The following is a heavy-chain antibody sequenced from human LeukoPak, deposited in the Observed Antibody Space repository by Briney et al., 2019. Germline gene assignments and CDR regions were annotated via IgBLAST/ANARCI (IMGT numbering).Heavy chain of an antibody. J-gene: IGHJ4*02. CDR1: GFTFSSYG. CDR3: ASGGYSYGRPFDY. Sequence: GGSLRLSCAASGFTFSSYGMPWVRQAPGKGLEWVAVIWYDGSNKYYADSVKGRFTISRDNSKNTLYLQMNSLRAEDTAVYYCASGGYSYGRPFDYWGQGTLVTVSS. D-gene: IGHD5-18*01. CDR2: IWYDGSNK. V-gene: IGHV3-33*01.